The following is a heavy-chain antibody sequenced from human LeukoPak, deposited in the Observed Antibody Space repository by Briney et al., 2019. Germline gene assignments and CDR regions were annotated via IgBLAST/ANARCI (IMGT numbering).Heavy chain of an antibody. CDR3: ARDLWGDSDY. V-gene: IGHV3-30*03. CDR1: GFSLRNYG. CDR2: ISYDESTK. J-gene: IGHJ4*01. Sequence: PGGSLRLSCVASGFSLRNYGMHWVRQTPGKGPEWVAVISYDESTKNYAESVKGRFTISRDTSKNTVFLQMNSLRVEDTAVYHCARDLWGDSDYWGQGTLVTVSS. D-gene: IGHD7-27*01.